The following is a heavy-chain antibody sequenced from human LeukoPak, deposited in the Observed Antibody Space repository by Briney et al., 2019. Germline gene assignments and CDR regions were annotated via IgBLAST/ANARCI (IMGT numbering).Heavy chain of an antibody. CDR3: AKASCGGECYSAMDV. V-gene: IGHV3-23*01. CDR2: ISYTGRNT. CDR1: GFTFSSNA. D-gene: IGHD2-21*01. J-gene: IGHJ6*02. Sequence: GGSLRLSCAASGFTFSSNAMNWVRRAPEKGLEWVSRISYTGRNTYYADSVKGRFTISRDNSKNTLYLQMNSLRAEDTAVYYCAKASCGGECYSAMDVWGQGTTVIVSS.